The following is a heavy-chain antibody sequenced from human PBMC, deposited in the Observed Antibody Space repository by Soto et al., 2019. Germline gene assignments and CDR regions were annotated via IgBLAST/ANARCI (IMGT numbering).Heavy chain of an antibody. CDR2: ISGSGGST. D-gene: IGHD3-22*01. J-gene: IGHJ4*02. CDR3: AKADDSSGNFDY. Sequence: VGSLRLSCAASGFTFSSYAMSWVRQAPGKGLEWVSAISGSGGSTYYADSVKGRFTISRDNSKNTLYLQMNSLRAEDTAVYYCAKADDSSGNFDYWGQGTLVTVSS. CDR1: GFTFSSYA. V-gene: IGHV3-23*01.